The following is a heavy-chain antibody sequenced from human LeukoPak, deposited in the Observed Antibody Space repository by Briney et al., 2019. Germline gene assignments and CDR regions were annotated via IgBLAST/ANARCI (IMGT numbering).Heavy chain of an antibody. J-gene: IGHJ3*01. CDR3: ARANGHERSWDMDV. CDR2: IKPDGSET. Sequence: GGSLRLSCGGSGFTFSISWMACVRQAPGKGLEWVANIKPDGSETHYVDSVRGRFTISRDNAKNSLYLQMHSLRVEDTAVYYCARANGHERSWDMDVWGQGTMLTVSS. CDR1: GFTFSISW. V-gene: IGHV3-7*01. D-gene: IGHD6-13*01.